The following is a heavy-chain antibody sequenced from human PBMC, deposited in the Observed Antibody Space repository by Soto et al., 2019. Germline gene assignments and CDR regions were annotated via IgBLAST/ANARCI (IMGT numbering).Heavy chain of an antibody. CDR2: IYHSGST. J-gene: IGHJ4*02. CDR1: GGSISSGGYS. CDR3: ARAGGLGAVAVDY. Sequence: QLQLQESGSGLVKPSQTLSLTCAVSGGSISSGGYSWSWIRQPPGKGLEWIGYIYHSGSTYYNPALKSRVTISVDRSKNQFSLKLRSVTAADTTVYYCARAGGLGAVAVDYWGQGTLVTVSS. D-gene: IGHD6-19*01. V-gene: IGHV4-30-2*01.